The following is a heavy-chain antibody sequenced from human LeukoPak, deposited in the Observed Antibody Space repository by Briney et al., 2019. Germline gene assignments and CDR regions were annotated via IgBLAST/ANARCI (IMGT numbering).Heavy chain of an antibody. CDR2: ISSSSSYI. J-gene: IGHJ4*02. CDR1: GFTFSSYS. V-gene: IGHV3-21*01. Sequence: KTGGSLRLSCAASGFTFSSYSMNWVRQAPGKGLEWVSSISSSSSYIYYADSVKGRFTISRDNAKNSLYLQMNSLRAEDTAVYYCASAKGGPYDFWSGYLNYWGQGTLVTVSS. D-gene: IGHD3-3*01. CDR3: ASAKGGPYDFWSGYLNY.